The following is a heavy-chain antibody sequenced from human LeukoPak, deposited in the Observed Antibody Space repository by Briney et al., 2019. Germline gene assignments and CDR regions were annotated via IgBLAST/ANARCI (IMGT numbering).Heavy chain of an antibody. D-gene: IGHD3-22*01. CDR1: GFTFSSYS. CDR3: AREWLENFHYMDV. V-gene: IGHV3-21*01. CDR2: ISTSSLYI. Sequence: GGSLRLSCAASGFTFSSYSMNWVRQAPGKGLEWVSSISTSSLYIYYADSVKGRFTISRDNAKNSLYLQMNSLKAEDTAVYYCAREWLENFHYMDVWGKGTTVTVSS. J-gene: IGHJ6*03.